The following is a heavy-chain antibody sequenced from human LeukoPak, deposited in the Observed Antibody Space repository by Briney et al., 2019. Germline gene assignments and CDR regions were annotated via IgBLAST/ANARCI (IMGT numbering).Heavy chain of an antibody. D-gene: IGHD3-3*01. V-gene: IGHV1-46*01. CDR3: ARDRRITIFGVVSKWFDP. Sequence: ASVTVSCKASGYTFTSYYMHWVRQAPGQGLEWMGIINPSGGSTSYAQKFQGRVTMTRDMSTSTVYMELSSLRSEDTAVYYCARDRRITIFGVVSKWFDPWGQGTLVTVSS. CDR2: INPSGGST. CDR1: GYTFTSYY. J-gene: IGHJ5*02.